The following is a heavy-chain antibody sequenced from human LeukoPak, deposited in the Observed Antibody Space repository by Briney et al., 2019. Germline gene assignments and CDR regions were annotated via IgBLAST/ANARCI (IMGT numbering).Heavy chain of an antibody. CDR1: GYTLTELS. D-gene: IGHD6-13*01. V-gene: IGHV1-24*01. J-gene: IGHJ6*02. CDR2: FDPEDGET. Sequence: ASVKASCKVSGYTLTELSMHWVRQAPGKGLEWMGGFDPEDGETIYAQKFQGRVTMTEDTSTDTAYMELSSLRSEDTAVYYCATSSGIAAAGTFYYYGMDVWGQGTTVTVSS. CDR3: ATSSGIAAAGTFYYYGMDV.